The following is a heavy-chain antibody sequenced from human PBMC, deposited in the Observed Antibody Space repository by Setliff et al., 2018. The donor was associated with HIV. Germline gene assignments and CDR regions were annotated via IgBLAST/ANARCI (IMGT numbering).Heavy chain of an antibody. CDR2: ISYDGSNE. D-gene: IGHD4-17*01. V-gene: IGHV3-30*04. J-gene: IGHJ4*02. CDR1: GFTFSSYA. Sequence: GGSLRLSCAASGFTFSSYAINWVRQAPGKGLEWVTLISYDGSNEYYADSVKGRFTISRDNSRNTLYLQMNSLRPEDTAVYYCMYGGRTATTHWGQGTLVTVSS. CDR3: MYGGRTATTH.